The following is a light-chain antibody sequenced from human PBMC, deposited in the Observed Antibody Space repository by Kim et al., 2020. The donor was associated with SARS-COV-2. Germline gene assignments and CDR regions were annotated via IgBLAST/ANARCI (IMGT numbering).Light chain of an antibody. CDR3: NSRDSSGNHWV. J-gene: IGLJ3*02. CDR2: GKN. Sequence: AVGQTVRITYQGERLRSYYASWYQQKPGQAPVLVIYGKNNRPSGIPDRFSGSSSGNTASLTITGAQAEDEADYYCNSRDSSGNHWVFGGGTKLTVL. CDR1: RLRSYY. V-gene: IGLV3-19*01.